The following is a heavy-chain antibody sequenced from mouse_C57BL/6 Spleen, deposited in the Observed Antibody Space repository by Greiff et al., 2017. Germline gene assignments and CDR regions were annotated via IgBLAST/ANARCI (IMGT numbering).Heavy chain of an antibody. CDR2: IWRGGST. CDR3: AKTYYYGSSYVEFAY. CDR1: GFSLTSYG. D-gene: IGHD1-1*01. J-gene: IGHJ3*01. Sequence: VQLQQSGPGLVQPSQSLSITCTVSGFSLTSYGVHWVRQSPGKGLEWLGVIWRGGSTDYNAAFMSRLSITKDNSKSQVFFKMNSLQADDTAIYYCAKTYYYGSSYVEFAYWGQGTLVTVSA. V-gene: IGHV2-5*01.